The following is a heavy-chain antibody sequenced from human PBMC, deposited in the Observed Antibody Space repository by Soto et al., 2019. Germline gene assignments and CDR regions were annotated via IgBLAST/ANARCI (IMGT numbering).Heavy chain of an antibody. CDR1: GFTFSSYW. D-gene: IGHD2-2*01. CDR2: IRNDGSST. J-gene: IGHJ4*02. V-gene: IGHV3-74*01. CDR3: ARAGCSSTSCYWVDY. Sequence: GVSLRLSCAASGFTFSSYWMHWVRQAPGKGLVWVSRIRNDGSSTSYADSVKGRFTISRDNAKNTLYLQMNILTAEDTAVYYCARAGCSSTSCYWVDYWGQGTLVTVSS.